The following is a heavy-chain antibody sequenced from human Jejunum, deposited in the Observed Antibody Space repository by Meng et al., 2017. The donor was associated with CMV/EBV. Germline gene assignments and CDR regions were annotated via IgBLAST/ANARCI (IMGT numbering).Heavy chain of an antibody. V-gene: IGHV1-3*01. D-gene: IGHD2-15*01. CDR3: ARSGSGWSVDF. CDR1: GYTFTHYG. Sequence: QVQFVQSGAEVKKPTASVNVSCKASGYTFTHYGLHWVRHAPGQGLQWMGWFNAGDGGATVSQNFQDRVTMTRDTSATTAYMELSSLRSEDTAIYYCARSGSGWSVDFWGQGTLVTVSS. J-gene: IGHJ4*02. CDR2: FNAGDGGA.